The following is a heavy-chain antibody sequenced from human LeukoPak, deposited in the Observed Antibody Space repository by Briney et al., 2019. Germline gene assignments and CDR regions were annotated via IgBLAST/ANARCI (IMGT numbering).Heavy chain of an antibody. CDR1: GFTFSSYE. Sequence: AGSLRLSCAASGFTFSSYEMNWDRPAPGKGLEWVSYISSSGSTIYYADTVKGRFTSTRDNAKNSLYLQMNSLRAEDTAVYYCARASSGWANNAFDIWGQGTMVTVSS. V-gene: IGHV3-48*03. D-gene: IGHD6-19*01. CDR2: ISSSGSTI. CDR3: ARASSGWANNAFDI. J-gene: IGHJ3*02.